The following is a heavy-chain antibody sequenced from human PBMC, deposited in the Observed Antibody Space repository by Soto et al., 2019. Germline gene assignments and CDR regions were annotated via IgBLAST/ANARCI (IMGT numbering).Heavy chain of an antibody. V-gene: IGHV1-69*13. D-gene: IGHD6-13*01. CDR2: IIPIFGTA. J-gene: IGHJ5*02. CDR1: GGTFSSYA. CDR3: AREGGAAAGYNWFDP. Sequence: SVKVSCKASGGTFSSYAISWVRQAPGQGLEWMGGIIPIFGTANYAQKFQGRVTITADESTSTAYMELSSLRSEDTAVYYCAREGGAAAGYNWFDPWGQGTLVTVSS.